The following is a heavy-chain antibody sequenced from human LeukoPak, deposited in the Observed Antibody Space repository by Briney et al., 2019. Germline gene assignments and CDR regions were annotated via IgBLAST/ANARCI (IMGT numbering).Heavy chain of an antibody. V-gene: IGHV4-59*08. J-gene: IGHJ4*02. CDR3: ARHAKGGSFPLDI. Sequence: PSETLSLTCTVSGGSISNYFWSWIRQSPGKGLEWIGHIYYTGITTYNPSLRSRLTMSLDRSKNQFSLRLNSVTVTDTAIYYCARHAKGGSFPLDIWGQGTLVTVSS. D-gene: IGHD1-26*01. CDR1: GGSISNYF. CDR2: IYYTGIT.